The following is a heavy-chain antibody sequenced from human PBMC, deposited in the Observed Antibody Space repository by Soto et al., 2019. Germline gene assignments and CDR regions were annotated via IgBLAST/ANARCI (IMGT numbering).Heavy chain of an antibody. J-gene: IGHJ4*02. CDR3: AKDTGRGGGSDFDY. CDR1: GFIFSNYA. CDR2: ISGSGADT. Sequence: EVQLLESGGGLVQPGGSLRLSCAPSGFIFSNYAMSWVRQARGKGLEWVSAISGSGADTYYTESVKGRFTISRDNFKNTLYLQMNSLRAEDTAVYSCAKDTGRGGGSDFDYWGQGTLVTVSS. D-gene: IGHD2-15*01. V-gene: IGHV3-23*01.